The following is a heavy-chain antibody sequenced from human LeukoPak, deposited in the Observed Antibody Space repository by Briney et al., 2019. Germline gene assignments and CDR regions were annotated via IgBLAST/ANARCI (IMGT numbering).Heavy chain of an antibody. CDR3: ARVKLGRGGGFDY. D-gene: IGHD7-27*01. Sequence: ASVKVSCKASGYTFTSYYMHWVRQAPGQGLEWMGWISAYNGITNYAQKLQGRVTMTTDTSTSTAYMELRSLRSDDTAVYYCARVKLGRGGGFDYWGQGTLVTVSS. V-gene: IGHV1-18*04. CDR2: ISAYNGIT. J-gene: IGHJ4*02. CDR1: GYTFTSYY.